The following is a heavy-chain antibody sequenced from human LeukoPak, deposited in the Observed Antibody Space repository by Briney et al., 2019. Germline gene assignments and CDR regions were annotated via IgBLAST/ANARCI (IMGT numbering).Heavy chain of an antibody. V-gene: IGHV3-64D*06. CDR2: ISINGGST. CDR3: VKESRVVRGVIMDAFDM. J-gene: IGHJ3*02. CDR1: GFTFSSYA. Sequence: PGGSLRLSCSASGFTFSSYAMHWVRQAPGKGLEYVSAISINGGSTDYADSVKGRFTISRDNSKNTVYLQMSSLRAEDTAVYYCVKESRVVRGVIMDAFDMWGQGTMVTVSS. D-gene: IGHD3-10*01.